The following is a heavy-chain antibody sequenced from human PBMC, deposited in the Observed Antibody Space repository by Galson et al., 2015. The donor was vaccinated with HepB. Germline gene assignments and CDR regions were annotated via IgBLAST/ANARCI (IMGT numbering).Heavy chain of an antibody. J-gene: IGHJ6*02. Sequence: SLRLSCAASGFTVSSNYMSWVRQAPGKGLEWVSVIYSGGSTYYADSVKGRFTISRDNSKNTLYLQMNSLRAEDTAVYYCARGTDYYDSSGYSLVGMDVWGQGTTVTVSS. CDR2: IYSGGST. CDR3: ARGTDYYDSSGYSLVGMDV. D-gene: IGHD3-22*01. V-gene: IGHV3-53*01. CDR1: GFTVSSNY.